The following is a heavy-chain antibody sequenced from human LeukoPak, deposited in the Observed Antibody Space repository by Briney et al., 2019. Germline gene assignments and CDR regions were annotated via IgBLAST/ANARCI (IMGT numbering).Heavy chain of an antibody. CDR3: ARGASGYAFDY. Sequence: SETLSLTCAVYGGSFSGYYWSWIRQPPGKGLEWIGEINHSGSTNYNPSLKSRVTISVETSKNQFSLKLSSVTAADTAVYYCARGASGYAFDYWGQGTLVTVSS. V-gene: IGHV4-34*01. CDR1: GGSFSGYY. CDR2: INHSGST. J-gene: IGHJ4*02. D-gene: IGHD5-12*01.